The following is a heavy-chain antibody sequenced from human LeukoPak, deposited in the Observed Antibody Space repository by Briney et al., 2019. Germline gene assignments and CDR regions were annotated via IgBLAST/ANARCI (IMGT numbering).Heavy chain of an antibody. CDR3: ARDRRIAVAGTGMDY. Sequence: GASVTVSCKASGYTFTRYYMHWVRQAPGEGLEWMGWINPNSGGTNYAQKFQGRVTMTRDTSISTAYMELSRLRSDDTAVYYCARDRRIAVAGTGMDYWGQGTLVTVSS. J-gene: IGHJ4*02. CDR1: GYTFTRYY. CDR2: INPNSGGT. D-gene: IGHD6-19*01. V-gene: IGHV1-2*02.